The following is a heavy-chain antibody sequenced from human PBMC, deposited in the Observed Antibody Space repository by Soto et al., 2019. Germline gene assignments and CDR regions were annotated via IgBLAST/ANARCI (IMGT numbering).Heavy chain of an antibody. J-gene: IGHJ6*02. D-gene: IGHD3-22*01. CDR1: GFTFSNAW. V-gene: IGHV3-15*07. Sequence: GGSLRLSCAASGFTFSNAWMNWVRQAPGKGLEWVGRIKSKTDGGTTDYAAPVKGRFTISRDDSKNTLYLQMNSLKTEDTAVYYCTTVKSYDSSGYYLYYYYGMDVWGQGTTVTVS. CDR3: TTVKSYDSSGYYLYYYYGMDV. CDR2: IKSKTDGGTT.